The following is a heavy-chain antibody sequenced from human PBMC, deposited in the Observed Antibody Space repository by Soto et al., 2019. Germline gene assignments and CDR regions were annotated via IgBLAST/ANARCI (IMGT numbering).Heavy chain of an antibody. J-gene: IGHJ6*02. CDR3: TRDLDDYVWGSPRLDYYYYGMDV. Sequence: GGSLRLSCTASGFTFGDYAMSWFRQAPGKGLEWVGFIRSKAYGGTTEYAASVKGRFTISRDDSKSIAYLQMNSLKTEDTAVYYCTRDLDDYVWGSPRLDYYYYGMDVWGQGTTVTVSS. V-gene: IGHV3-49*03. CDR2: IRSKAYGGTT. CDR1: GFTFGDYA. D-gene: IGHD3-16*01.